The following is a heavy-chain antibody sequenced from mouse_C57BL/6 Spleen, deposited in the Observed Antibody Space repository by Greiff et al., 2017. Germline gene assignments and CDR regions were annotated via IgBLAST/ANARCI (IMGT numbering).Heavy chain of an antibody. Sequence: EVQGVESGGDLVKPGGSLKLSCAASGFTFSSYGMSWVRQTPDKRLEWVATISSGGSYTYYPDSVKGRFTISRDNAKNTLYLQMSSLKSEDTAMYYCARHSNWDRRGRGDFDYWGQGTTLTVSS. CDR1: GFTFSSYG. D-gene: IGHD4-1*02. CDR2: ISSGGSYT. CDR3: ARHSNWDRRGRGDFDY. J-gene: IGHJ2*01. V-gene: IGHV5-6*01.